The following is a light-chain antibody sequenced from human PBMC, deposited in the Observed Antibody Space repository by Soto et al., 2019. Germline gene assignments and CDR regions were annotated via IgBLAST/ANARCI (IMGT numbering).Light chain of an antibody. CDR1: QRISNY. CDR3: QQTYSIPLT. V-gene: IGKV1-39*01. J-gene: IGKJ1*01. Sequence: DIQMTQSPSSLSASVGDRVTIACRASQRISNYLNWYQQKPGRAPKLLIYAASTLQTGVPSRFGGSGSGTDFTLTIRSLQPEDFATYYCQQTYSIPLTFGQGTKVEMK. CDR2: AAS.